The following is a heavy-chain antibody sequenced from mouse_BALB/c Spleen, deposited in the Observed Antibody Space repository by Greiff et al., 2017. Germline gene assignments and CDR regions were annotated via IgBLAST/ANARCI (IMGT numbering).Heavy chain of an antibody. Sequence: VQLQESGPGLVAPSQSLSITCTVSGFSLTGYGVNWVRQPPGKGLEWLGMIWGDGSTDYNSALKSRLSISKDNSKSQVFLKMNSLQTDDTARYYCARAPTFNYYAMDYWGQGTSVTVSS. V-gene: IGHV2-6-7*01. CDR3: ARAPTFNYYAMDY. J-gene: IGHJ4*01. CDR2: IWGDGST. CDR1: GFSLTGYG.